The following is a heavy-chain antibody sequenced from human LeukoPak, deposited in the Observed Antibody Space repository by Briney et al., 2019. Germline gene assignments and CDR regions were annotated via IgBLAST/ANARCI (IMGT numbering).Heavy chain of an antibody. CDR1: GFTFSNSA. CDR3: ARSYYGSLIGGMDV. CDR2: ISSSSSTI. J-gene: IGHJ6*02. Sequence: GGSLRLSCAASGFTFSNSAMNWVRQAPGKGLEWVSYISSSSSTIYYADSVKGRFTISRDNAKNSLYLQMNSLRAEDTAVYYCARSYYGSLIGGMDVWGQGTTVTVSS. V-gene: IGHV3-48*04. D-gene: IGHD3-10*01.